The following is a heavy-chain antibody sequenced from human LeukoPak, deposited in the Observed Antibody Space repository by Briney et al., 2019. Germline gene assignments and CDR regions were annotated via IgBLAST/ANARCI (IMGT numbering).Heavy chain of an antibody. CDR3: ARDWAKKDIVATIWGDYFDY. D-gene: IGHD5-12*01. J-gene: IGHJ4*02. CDR1: GFTFDDYA. V-gene: IGHV3-9*01. CDR2: ISWNSGSI. Sequence: GRSLRLSCAASGFTFDDYAMHWVRQAPGKGLELVSGISWNSGSIGYADSVKGRFTISRDNAKNSLYLQMNSLRAEDTAVYYCARDWAKKDIVATIWGDYFDYWGQGTLVTVSS.